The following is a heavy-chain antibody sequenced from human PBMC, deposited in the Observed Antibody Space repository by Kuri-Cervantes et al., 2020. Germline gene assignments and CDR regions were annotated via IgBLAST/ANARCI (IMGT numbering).Heavy chain of an antibody. Sequence: GESLKISCAASGFTFSNSAMAWVRQAPGKGLEWISAISGSGGSTYYAESVKGRFTISRDNSKNTRYLQMNSLRAADTAVYYCAKSSAVCSSTSCSPWWDYYYYMDVWGKGTTVTVSS. V-gene: IGHV3-23*01. J-gene: IGHJ6*03. D-gene: IGHD2-2*01. CDR2: ISGSGGST. CDR1: GFTFSNSA. CDR3: AKSSAVCSSTSCSPWWDYYYYMDV.